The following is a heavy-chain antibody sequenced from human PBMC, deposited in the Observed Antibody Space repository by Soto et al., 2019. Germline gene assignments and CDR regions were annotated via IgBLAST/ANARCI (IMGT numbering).Heavy chain of an antibody. CDR2: VHPGNSDI. CDR1: GYSFNSYW. J-gene: IGHJ4*02. CDR3: AALTGATFH. Sequence: LKISCKASGYSFNSYWIGWVRQMPGKGLEWMGIVHPGNSDIRYSPSFQGQVTVSVDRSISTAYLQWSSLKASDTAMYYCAALTGATFHWGQGTLVTVSS. V-gene: IGHV5-51*01. D-gene: IGHD1-20*01.